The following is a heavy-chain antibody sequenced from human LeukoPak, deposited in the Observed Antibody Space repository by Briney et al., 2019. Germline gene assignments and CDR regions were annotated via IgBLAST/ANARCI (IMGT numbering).Heavy chain of an antibody. D-gene: IGHD1-14*01. CDR1: GYTFTHYG. J-gene: IGHJ6*03. CDR2: IRYDGSNK. V-gene: IGHV3-30*02. Sequence: GGSLRLSCVISGYTFTHYGFHWVRQAPGKGLEWVAFIRYDGSNKYYADSVKGRSTISRDNSKNTLYLQMNSLRAEDTAVYYCAKDRGVWGYKYYYYMDVWGKGTTVTISS. CDR3: AKDRGVWGYKYYYYMDV.